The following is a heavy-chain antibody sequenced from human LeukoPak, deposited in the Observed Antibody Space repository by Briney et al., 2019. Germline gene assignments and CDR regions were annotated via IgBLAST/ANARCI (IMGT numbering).Heavy chain of an antibody. D-gene: IGHD2/OR15-2a*01. CDR3: TRGSIAYYYMDV. Sequence: SETLSLTCTVSGGSISSSSYYWGWIRQPPGKGLEWIGNIYYSGSTNYNPSLKSRVTISVDTPKNQFSLKLSSVTAADTAVYYCTRGSIAYYYMDVWGKGTTVTISS. CDR2: IYYSGST. J-gene: IGHJ6*03. V-gene: IGHV4-39*07. CDR1: GGSISSSSYY.